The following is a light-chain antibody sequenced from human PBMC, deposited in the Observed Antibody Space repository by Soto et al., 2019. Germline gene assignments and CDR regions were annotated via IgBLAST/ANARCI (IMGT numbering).Light chain of an antibody. CDR1: QIVSSN. CDR2: GAS. Sequence: EIVMTQSPATLSVSPWERSALSFGASQIVSSNLAWYQQKPGQAPRLLIYGASTRATGIPARFTGSGSGTEFILTISSLQSEDSAIYYCQQYNNWPRATFGGGTKVDI. J-gene: IGKJ4*01. V-gene: IGKV3-15*01. CDR3: QQYNNWPRAT.